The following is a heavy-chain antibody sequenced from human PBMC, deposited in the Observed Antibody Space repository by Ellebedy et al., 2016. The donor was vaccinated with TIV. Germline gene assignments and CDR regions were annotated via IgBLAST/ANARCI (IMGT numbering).Heavy chain of an antibody. CDR2: ISGSGGGT. CDR3: ARDGYSSSEFDY. J-gene: IGHJ4*02. CDR1: GFTFSSYA. V-gene: IGHV3-23*01. D-gene: IGHD6-13*01. Sequence: GESLKISCAASGFTFSSYAMSWVRQAPGKGLEWVSAISGSGGGTYYADSVKGRFTISRDNAKNSLYLQMNSLRAEDTAVYYCARDGYSSSEFDYWGQGTLVTVSS.